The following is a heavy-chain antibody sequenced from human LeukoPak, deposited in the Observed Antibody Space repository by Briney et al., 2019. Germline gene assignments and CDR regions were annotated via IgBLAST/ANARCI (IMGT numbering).Heavy chain of an antibody. J-gene: IGHJ1*01. Sequence: PSETLSLTCIVSGGSISSSSYYWGWIRQPPGKGLEWIGSIYYSGSTYYNPSLKSRVTISVDTSKNQFSLKLSSVTAADTAVYYCARGDYYDSSGYYPAPFQHWGQGTLVTVSS. D-gene: IGHD3-22*01. V-gene: IGHV4-39*07. CDR2: IYYSGST. CDR3: ARGDYYDSSGYYPAPFQH. CDR1: GGSISSSSYY.